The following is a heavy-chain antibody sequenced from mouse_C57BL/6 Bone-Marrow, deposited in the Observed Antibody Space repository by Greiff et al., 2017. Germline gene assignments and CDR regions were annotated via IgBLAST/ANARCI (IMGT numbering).Heavy chain of an antibody. V-gene: IGHV1-26*01. D-gene: IGHD1-1*01. CDR3: ARDYYGSSWYFAY. CDR2: INPNNGGT. CDR1: GYTFTDYY. J-gene: IGHJ2*01. Sequence: EVQLQQSGPELVKPGASVKISCKASGYTFTDYYMNWVKQSHGKSLEWIGDINPNNGGTSYNQKLKGKATLTVDKSSSTAYMGLGSLTSEDSAVYYCARDYYGSSWYFAYWGQGTILTVSS.